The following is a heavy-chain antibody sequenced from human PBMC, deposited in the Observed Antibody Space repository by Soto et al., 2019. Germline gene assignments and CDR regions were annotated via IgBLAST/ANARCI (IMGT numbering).Heavy chain of an antibody. Sequence: PSQTLSLTCAISGESVSSNSAAWNWIRQSPSRGLEWLGRTYYRSKWYKDYEVSVKSRITINLDTSKNQFSLQLNSVTPEDTAVYYCARGAVADYSRVFDYWGQGTLVTVSS. CDR3: ARGAVADYSRVFDY. J-gene: IGHJ4*02. D-gene: IGHD6-19*01. V-gene: IGHV6-1*01. CDR1: GESVSSNSAA. CDR2: TYYRSKWYK.